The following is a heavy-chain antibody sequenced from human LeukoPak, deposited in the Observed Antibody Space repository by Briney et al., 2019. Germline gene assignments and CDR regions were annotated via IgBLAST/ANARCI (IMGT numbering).Heavy chain of an antibody. V-gene: IGHV3-30*04. CDR2: LSGDETYI. D-gene: IGHD6-13*01. J-gene: IGHJ4*02. CDR1: GFTFSSYA. Sequence: GGSLRLSCAASGFTFSSYAMHWVRQAPGKGLERVALLSGDETYIDYTDSVKGRFTISRDTSKNTLFLQMNSLRADDTAIYYCAKAAVYSRNWTPFDDWGQGTLVTVSS. CDR3: AKAAVYSRNWTPFDD.